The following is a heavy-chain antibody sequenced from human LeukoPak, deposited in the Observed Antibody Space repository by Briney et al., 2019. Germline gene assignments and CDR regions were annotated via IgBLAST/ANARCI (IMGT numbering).Heavy chain of an antibody. Sequence: KGLEWIGFIYYSGRTYYNPSLKSRLTVSVATSKNQFSLKLSSVTAADTAVYYCARGEPEDCGDYDAFDVWGLGTMVIVSS. CDR3: ARGEPEDCGDYDAFDV. D-gene: IGHD4-17*01. J-gene: IGHJ3*01. V-gene: IGHV4-31*02. CDR2: IYYSGRT.